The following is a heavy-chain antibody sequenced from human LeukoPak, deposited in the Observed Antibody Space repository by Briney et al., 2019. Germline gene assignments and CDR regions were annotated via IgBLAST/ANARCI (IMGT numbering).Heavy chain of an antibody. V-gene: IGHV1-2*02. Sequence: GASVKVSCKASGYTFTGYYMHWVRQAPGQGLGWMGWINPNSGGTNYAQKFQGRVTMTRDTSISTAYMELSRLRSDDTAVYYCASPYCSSTSCYARNWYFDLWGRGTLVTVSS. CDR3: ASPYCSSTSCYARNWYFDL. CDR1: GYTFTGYY. D-gene: IGHD2-2*01. J-gene: IGHJ2*01. CDR2: INPNSGGT.